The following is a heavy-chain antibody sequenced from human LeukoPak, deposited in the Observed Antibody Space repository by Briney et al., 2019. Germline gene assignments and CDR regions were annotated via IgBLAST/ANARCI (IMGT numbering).Heavy chain of an antibody. CDR1: GGSISSGGYY. V-gene: IGHV4-30-2*01. CDR3: AGEMATGEGYFDL. CDR2: IYHSGST. D-gene: IGHD5-24*01. Sequence: PSETLSLTCAVSGGSISSGGYYWSWIRQPPGKGLEWIGYIYHSGSTYYNPSLKSRVTISVDRSKNQFSLKLSSVTAADTAVYYCAGEMATGEGYFDLWGRGTLVTVSS. J-gene: IGHJ2*01.